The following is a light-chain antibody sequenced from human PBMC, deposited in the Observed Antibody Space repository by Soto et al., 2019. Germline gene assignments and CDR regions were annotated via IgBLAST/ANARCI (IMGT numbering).Light chain of an antibody. CDR3: QTFDSSLSGPV. V-gene: IGLV1-40*01. CDR1: SSNIGRGYD. Sequence: QSVLTQPPSVSGAPGQRVTISCTGSSSNIGRGYDVHWYQQVPGSAPRLLLSGDNTRPSGVPDRFSGSRSGTSASLAITGLQAEDEADYYCQTFDSSLSGPVFGGGTKLTVL. CDR2: GDN. J-gene: IGLJ2*01.